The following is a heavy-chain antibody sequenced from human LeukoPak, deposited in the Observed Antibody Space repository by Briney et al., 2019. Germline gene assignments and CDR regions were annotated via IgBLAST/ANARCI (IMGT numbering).Heavy chain of an antibody. J-gene: IGHJ4*02. CDR2: IRYDGSNE. CDR1: GFTFSSYG. V-gene: IGHV3-30*02. D-gene: IGHD5-18*01. CDR3: AKERDTAMVTIDY. Sequence: GGSLRLSCAASGFTFSSYGMHWVRQAPGKGLEWVAFIRYDGSNEYYADSVKGRVTISRDNSKNTLYLQMNSLRAEDTAVYYCAKERDTAMVTIDYWGQGTLVTVSS.